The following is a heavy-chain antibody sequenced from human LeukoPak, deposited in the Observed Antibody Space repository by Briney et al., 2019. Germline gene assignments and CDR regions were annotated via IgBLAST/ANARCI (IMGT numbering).Heavy chain of an antibody. CDR3: AKAFYCDYVIDY. Sequence: GGSLRLSCAASGFTFSSYAMSWVRQAPGKGLEGVSLISSSGGSTYYTDSVKGRFTISRDNSKNTLYLQMNSLRAEDTAVYYCAKAFYCDYVIDYWGQGTLVTVSS. CDR2: ISSSGGST. V-gene: IGHV3-23*01. J-gene: IGHJ4*02. D-gene: IGHD4-17*01. CDR1: GFTFSSYA.